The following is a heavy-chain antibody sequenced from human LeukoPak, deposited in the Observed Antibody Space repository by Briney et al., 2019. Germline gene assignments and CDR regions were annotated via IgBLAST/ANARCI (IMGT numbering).Heavy chain of an antibody. J-gene: IGHJ5*02. Sequence: GGSLRLSCAASGFTFSSYSMNWVRQAPGKGLEWVSYISSSSSTIYYADSVKGRFTISRDNAKNSLYLQMNSLRAEDTAVYYCARALRIAAADKGDYNWFDPWGQGTLVTVSS. V-gene: IGHV3-48*01. CDR1: GFTFSSYS. CDR3: ARALRIAAADKGDYNWFDP. CDR2: ISSSSSTI. D-gene: IGHD6-13*01.